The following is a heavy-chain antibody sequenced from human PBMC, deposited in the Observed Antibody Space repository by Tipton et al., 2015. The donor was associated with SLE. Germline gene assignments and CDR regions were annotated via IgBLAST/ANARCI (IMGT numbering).Heavy chain of an antibody. D-gene: IGHD4-23*01. CDR3: ARDRGNTVVYY. J-gene: IGHJ4*02. Sequence: GLVKPSETLSLTCAVSSGPFSTYYWTWIRQPPGKGLEWIGEIHHSGDTKYNPSLKSRVTMSVDTSKNQVSLKLNSVTAADAAVYYCARDRGNTVVYYWGQGTLVTVSS. CDR1: SGPFSTYY. CDR2: IHHSGDT. V-gene: IGHV4-34*01.